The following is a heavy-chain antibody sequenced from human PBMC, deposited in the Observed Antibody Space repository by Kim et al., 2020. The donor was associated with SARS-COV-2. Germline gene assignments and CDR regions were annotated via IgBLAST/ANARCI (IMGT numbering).Heavy chain of an antibody. CDR3: ARDLIVVVPAAILDWYFDL. CDR2: INPNSGGT. D-gene: IGHD2-2*02. V-gene: IGHV1-2*02. J-gene: IGHJ2*01. CDR1: GYTFTGYY. Sequence: ASVKVSCKASGYTFTGYYMHWVRQAPGQGLEWMGWINPNSGGTNYAQKFQGRVTMTRDTSISTAYMELSRLRSDDTAVYYCARDLIVVVPAAILDWYFDLWGRGTLVTVSS.